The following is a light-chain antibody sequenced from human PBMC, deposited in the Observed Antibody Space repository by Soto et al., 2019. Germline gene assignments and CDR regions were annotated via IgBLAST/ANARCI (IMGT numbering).Light chain of an antibody. CDR2: GAS. Sequence: ALQMTQSPTSLYAPVGDRVTISCRASQDVRNYLGWYQQKPGKAPKLLIYGASSLQGGVSSRFSGSGFGTYFTLTISSLQPEDSATYYCLQDHNYFWTFGQGTKVDIK. J-gene: IGKJ1*01. V-gene: IGKV1-6*01. CDR1: QDVRNY. CDR3: LQDHNYFWT.